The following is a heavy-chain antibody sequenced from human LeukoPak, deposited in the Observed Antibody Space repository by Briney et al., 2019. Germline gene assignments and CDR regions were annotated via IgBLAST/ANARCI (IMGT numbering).Heavy chain of an antibody. CDR1: AYTFTSYG. CDR3: ARGDPGESENDY. CDR2: ISAYNGNT. J-gene: IGHJ4*02. Sequence: ASVKVSCKACAYTFTSYGISWVRQDPGQGLEWMGWISAYNGNTNYAQKLQGRVTMTTDTSTSTAYMELRSLRSDDTAVYYCARGDPGESENDYWGQGTLVTVSS. V-gene: IGHV1-18*01.